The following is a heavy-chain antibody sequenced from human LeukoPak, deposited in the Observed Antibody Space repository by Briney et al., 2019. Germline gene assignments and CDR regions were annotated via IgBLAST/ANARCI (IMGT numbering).Heavy chain of an antibody. Sequence: SVRVSCQSSGYTFTSYGITWVRQAPGEGLEGMGWISTYSGNTRYAQRFQGGVTMTTDTSTSTAYMELRSLRSDDTAVFYCARGEPIFDYWGQGTLVTVSS. CDR2: ISTYSGNT. CDR3: ARGEPIFDY. J-gene: IGHJ4*02. D-gene: IGHD1-26*01. V-gene: IGHV1-18*01. CDR1: GYTFTSYG.